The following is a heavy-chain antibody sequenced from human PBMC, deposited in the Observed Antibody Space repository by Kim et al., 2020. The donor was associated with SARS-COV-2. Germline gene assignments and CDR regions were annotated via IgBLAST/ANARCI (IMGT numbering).Heavy chain of an antibody. CDR2: IKQDGSEK. CDR1: GFTFSSYW. Sequence: GGSLRLSCAASGFTFSSYWMSWVRQAPGKGLEWVANIKQDGSEKYYVDSVKGRFTISRDNAKNSLYLQMNSLRAEDTAVYYCASLYYSSSWLDYYYYGMDVWGLGTTVTVSS. CDR3: ASLYYSSSWLDYYYYGMDV. V-gene: IGHV3-7*03. D-gene: IGHD6-13*01. J-gene: IGHJ6*02.